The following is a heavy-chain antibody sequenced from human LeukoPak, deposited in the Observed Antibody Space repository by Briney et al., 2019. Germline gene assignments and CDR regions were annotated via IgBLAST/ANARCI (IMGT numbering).Heavy chain of an antibody. D-gene: IGHD2-15*01. CDR2: ISYDGSNK. CDR3: ARARQAVVVVAAIWFDP. J-gene: IGHJ5*02. CDR1: GFTFSSYA. V-gene: IGHV3-30-3*01. Sequence: GGSLRLSCAASGFTFSSYAMHWVRQPPGKGLEWVAVISYDGSNKYHADSVKGRFTISRDNSKNTLYLQMNSLRAEDTAVYYCARARQAVVVVAAIWFDPWGQGTLVTVSS.